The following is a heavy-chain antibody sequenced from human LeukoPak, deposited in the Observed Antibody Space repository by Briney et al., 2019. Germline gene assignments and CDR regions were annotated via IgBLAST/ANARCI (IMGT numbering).Heavy chain of an antibody. Sequence: GASVKVSCKASGYTFTGYYMHWVRQAPGQGLEWMGRIIPIFGTANYAQKFQGRVTITTDESTSTAYMELSSLRSEDTAVYYCARDLVYYDSSGYYLGWPFDYWGQGTLVTVSS. D-gene: IGHD3-22*01. J-gene: IGHJ4*02. CDR1: GYTFTGYY. CDR3: ARDLVYYDSSGYYLGWPFDY. V-gene: IGHV1-69*05. CDR2: IIPIFGTA.